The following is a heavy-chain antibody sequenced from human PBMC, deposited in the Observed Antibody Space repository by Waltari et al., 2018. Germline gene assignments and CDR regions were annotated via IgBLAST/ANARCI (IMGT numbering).Heavy chain of an antibody. CDR1: GGTFSSYA. Sequence: QVQLVQSGAEVKKPGSSVKVSCKASGGTFSSYAISWVRQAPGQGLEWMGGIIPIFGSTNYAQKFKGRVTITPDESTSTAYMGLSSLRSEDTAVYYCAGGGSGYVRAYYFDYWGQGTLVPVSS. CDR2: IIPIFGST. V-gene: IGHV1-69*05. J-gene: IGHJ4*02. CDR3: AGGGSGYVRAYYFDY. D-gene: IGHD5-12*01.